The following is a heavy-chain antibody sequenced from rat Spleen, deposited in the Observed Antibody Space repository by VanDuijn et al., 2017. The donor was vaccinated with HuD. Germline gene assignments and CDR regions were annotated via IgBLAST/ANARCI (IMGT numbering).Heavy chain of an antibody. CDR1: GFTFSDYY. J-gene: IGHJ2*01. CDR2: ISYEGSST. V-gene: IGHV5-22*01. D-gene: IGHD1-1*01. Sequence: EVQLVESGGGLVQPGRSMKLSCAASGFTFSDYYMAWVRQAPTKGLEWVASISYEGSSTYYGDSVKGRFTISRDNAKSTLYLQMNSLRSEDTATYYCALQFDYWGQGVIVTVSS. CDR3: ALQFDY.